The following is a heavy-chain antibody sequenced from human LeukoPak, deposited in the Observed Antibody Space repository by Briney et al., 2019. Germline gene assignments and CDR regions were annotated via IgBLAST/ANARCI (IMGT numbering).Heavy chain of an antibody. CDR3: TRAPIPGNY. J-gene: IGHJ4*02. Sequence: ASVTVSCKASGYTFTTYDINWVRQATGQGLEWMGWMNPHSGNTGYAQKFQGRVTMTRDTSISTAYMELSSLTSADTAVYYCTRAPIPGNYWGQGTLVTVSS. V-gene: IGHV1-8*01. CDR1: GYTFTTYD. D-gene: IGHD3-10*01. CDR2: MNPHSGNT.